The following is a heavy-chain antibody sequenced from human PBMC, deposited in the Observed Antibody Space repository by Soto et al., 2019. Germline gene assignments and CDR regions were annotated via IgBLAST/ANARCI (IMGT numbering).Heavy chain of an antibody. Sequence: GGSLRLSCAASGFTFRGSAMHWVRQASGKGLEWVGRIRSKANSYATAYAASVKGRFTISRDDSKNTAYLQMNSLKTEDTAVYYCTRPPIAARDAFDIWGQGTMVTVSS. D-gene: IGHD6-6*01. J-gene: IGHJ3*02. V-gene: IGHV3-73*01. CDR3: TRPPIAARDAFDI. CDR2: IRSKANSYAT. CDR1: GFTFRGSA.